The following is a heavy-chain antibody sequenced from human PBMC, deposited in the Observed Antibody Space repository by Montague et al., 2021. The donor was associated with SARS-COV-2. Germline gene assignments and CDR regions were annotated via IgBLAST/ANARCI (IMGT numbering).Heavy chain of an antibody. Sequence: CAISGDSVAAKDSAWKWIRQSPSRDLQWLRRSYYRSNWSHDYAPSVKSRIIVNPDTSKNQFSLQLNSVTPEDTAVYYCVRDHDQVFDYWGEGTLVTVSS. J-gene: IGHJ4*02. CDR2: SYYRSNWSH. CDR3: VRDHDQVFDY. D-gene: IGHD1-1*01. CDR1: GDSVAAKDSA. V-gene: IGHV6-1*01.